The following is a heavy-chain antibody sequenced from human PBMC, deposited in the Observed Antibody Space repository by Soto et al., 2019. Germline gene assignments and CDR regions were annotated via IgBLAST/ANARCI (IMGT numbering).Heavy chain of an antibody. CDR2: ISWNSGSI. V-gene: IGHV3-9*01. CDR3: AKYISPSVGATAFDI. CDR1: GFTFDDYA. Sequence: GGSLRLSCAASGFTFDDYAMHWVRQAPGKGLEWVSGISWNSGSIGYADSVKGRFTISRDKAKNSLYLQMNSLRAEDSALYCCAKYISPSVGATAFDIWGQGTMVTVSS. D-gene: IGHD1-26*01. J-gene: IGHJ3*02.